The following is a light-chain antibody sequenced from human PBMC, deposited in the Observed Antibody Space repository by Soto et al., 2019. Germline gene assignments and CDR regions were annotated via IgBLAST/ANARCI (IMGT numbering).Light chain of an antibody. Sequence: QLVLTQSPSASASLGASVKLTCTLSSGHSSYAIAWHQQQPEKGPRYLMKLNSDGSHSKGDGIPDRFSGSSSGAERYLTISSLQSEDEADYYCQTWGTDLLARFVVFGGGTKLTVL. J-gene: IGLJ2*01. CDR2: LNSDGSH. V-gene: IGLV4-69*01. CDR3: QTWGTDLLARFVV. CDR1: SGHSSYA.